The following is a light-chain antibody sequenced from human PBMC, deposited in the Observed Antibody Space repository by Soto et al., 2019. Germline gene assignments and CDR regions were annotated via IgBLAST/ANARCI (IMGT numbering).Light chain of an antibody. J-gene: IGLJ2*01. CDR3: SSFTGTSALIL. CDR2: EVR. CDR1: SSDIGSYNY. Sequence: QSVLTQPASVSGSPGQSITISCTGTSSDIGSYNYVAWYQQFPGKTPKLIIYEVRNRPSGVSFRFSGSKSGNTASLTISGLRAEDEGDYFCSSFTGTSALILFGGGTKLTVL. V-gene: IGLV2-14*01.